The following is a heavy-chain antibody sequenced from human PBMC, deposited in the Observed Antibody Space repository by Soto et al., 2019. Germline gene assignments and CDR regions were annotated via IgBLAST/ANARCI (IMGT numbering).Heavy chain of an antibody. V-gene: IGHV4-59*01. CDR2: IYYSGST. CDR3: AGGYGDFDY. D-gene: IGHD4-17*01. J-gene: IGHJ4*02. CDR1: GGSISSYY. Sequence: QVQLQESGPGLVKPSETLSLTCTVSGGSISSYYWSWIRQPPGKGLEWIGYIYYSGSTNYNPSLKSRVTISVDTSKNQFSLKLSSVTDADTAVYYCAGGYGDFDYWGQGTLVTVSS.